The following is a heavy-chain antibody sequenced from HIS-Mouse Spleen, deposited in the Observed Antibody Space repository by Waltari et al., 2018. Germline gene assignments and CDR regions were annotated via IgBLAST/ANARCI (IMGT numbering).Heavy chain of an antibody. Sequence: QVQLVQSGAEAKTPVASVTVSCMASGYTSPGYYMLGVRQAPGQGLEWMGWINPNSGGTNYAQKFQGRVTMTRDTSISTAYMELSRLRSDDTAVYYCARDSPTQLGGDAFDIWGQGTMVTVSS. CDR2: INPNSGGT. V-gene: IGHV1-2*02. J-gene: IGHJ3*02. CDR1: GYTSPGYY. CDR3: ARDSPTQLGGDAFDI. D-gene: IGHD3-10*01.